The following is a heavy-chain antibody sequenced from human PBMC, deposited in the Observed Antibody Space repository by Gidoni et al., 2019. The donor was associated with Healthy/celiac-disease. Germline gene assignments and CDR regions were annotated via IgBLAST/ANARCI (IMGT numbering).Heavy chain of an antibody. V-gene: IGHV3-23*01. CDR1: GFPFSSYA. D-gene: IGHD6-13*01. CDR3: ATADASSSWVGDFDY. Sequence: EVQLLESGGGLVQPGGSLRLSCSASGFPFSSYAMSWVRQAPGKGLEWVSAISGSGGSTYYADSVKGRFTISRDNSKNTLYLQMNSLRAEDTAVYYCATADASSSWVGDFDYWGQGTLVTVSS. J-gene: IGHJ4*02. CDR2: ISGSGGST.